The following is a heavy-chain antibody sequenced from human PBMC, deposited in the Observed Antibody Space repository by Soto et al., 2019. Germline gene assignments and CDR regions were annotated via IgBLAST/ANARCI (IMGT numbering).Heavy chain of an antibody. Sequence: QVHLVESGGGVVQTGRFLRLSCAASGFTFAHYGMHWVRQAPGKGLEWVALISFDSVSKYYSDSVTGRFVISRDSSNDTVYLQMNSLRTEDTAVYYCAREYWPGSWFFDYWGQGSLVTVSS. V-gene: IGHV3-30*03. CDR2: ISFDSVSK. CDR1: GFTFAHYG. J-gene: IGHJ4*02. CDR3: AREYWPGSWFFDY. D-gene: IGHD6-13*01.